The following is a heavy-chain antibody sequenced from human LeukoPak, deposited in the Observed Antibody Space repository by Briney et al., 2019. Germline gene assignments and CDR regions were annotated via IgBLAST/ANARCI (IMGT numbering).Heavy chain of an antibody. CDR1: GFTFSDYY. Sequence: PGGSLRLSCAASGFTFSDYYMSWIRQAPGKGLEWVSYISSSGSTIYYADSVKGRFTISRDNAKNSLYLQMNSLRAEDTAVYYCAREAPTALTRAYFDYWGQGTLVTVSS. CDR3: AREAPTALTRAYFDY. V-gene: IGHV3-11*01. J-gene: IGHJ4*02. D-gene: IGHD4-17*01. CDR2: ISSSGSTI.